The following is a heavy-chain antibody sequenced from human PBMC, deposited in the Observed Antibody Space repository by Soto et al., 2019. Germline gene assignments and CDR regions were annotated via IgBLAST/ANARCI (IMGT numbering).Heavy chain of an antibody. Sequence: SETLSLTCTVSGGSISSGGYYWSWIRQHPGKGLEWIGYIYYSGSTYYNPSLKSRVTISVDTSKNQFSLKLGSVTAADTAVYYCARDGDYYDSSGYYYYYGMDVWGQGTTVTVSS. V-gene: IGHV4-31*03. D-gene: IGHD3-22*01. CDR2: IYYSGST. CDR1: GGSISSGGYY. CDR3: ARDGDYYDSSGYYYYYGMDV. J-gene: IGHJ6*02.